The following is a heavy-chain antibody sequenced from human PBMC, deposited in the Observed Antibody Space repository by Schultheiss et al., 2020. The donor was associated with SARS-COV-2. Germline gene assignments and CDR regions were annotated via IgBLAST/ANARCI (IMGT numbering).Heavy chain of an antibody. D-gene: IGHD2-21*02. CDR3: ARVMTAPNGLYYFDY. CDR2: IYTSGST. J-gene: IGHJ4*02. CDR1: GGSFSGYY. Sequence: SETLSLTCAVYGGSFSGYYWSWIRQPAGKGLEWIGRIYTSGSTNYNPSLKSRVTISVDTSKNQFSLKLSSVTAADTAVYYCARVMTAPNGLYYFDYWGQGTLVTVSS. V-gene: IGHV4-59*10.